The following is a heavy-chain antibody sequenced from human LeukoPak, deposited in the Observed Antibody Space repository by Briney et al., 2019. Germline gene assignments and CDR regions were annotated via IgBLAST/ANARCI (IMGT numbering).Heavy chain of an antibody. V-gene: IGHV5-51*01. CDR2: IYPGDYDT. D-gene: IGHD3-10*01. Sequence: GESLKISCQGSGYRFTSYWIGRVRQMPGNGLEWMGIIYPGDYDTRYSPSFQGQVTISADKSISTAYLQWSSLKASDTAMYYCARQNPYYGSGSYSYNWFDPWGQGTLVTVSS. J-gene: IGHJ5*02. CDR3: ARQNPYYGSGSYSYNWFDP. CDR1: GYRFTSYW.